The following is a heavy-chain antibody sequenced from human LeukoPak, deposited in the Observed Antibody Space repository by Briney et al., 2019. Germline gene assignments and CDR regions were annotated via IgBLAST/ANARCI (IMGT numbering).Heavy chain of an antibody. CDR1: GGSFSGYY. CDR2: INHSGST. J-gene: IGHJ4*02. V-gene: IGHV4-34*01. CDR3: ARGYSSSRPLFDY. Sequence: SETLSLTCAVYGGSFSGYYGSWIRQPPGKGLEWIGEINHSGSTNYNPSLKSRVTISVDTSKNQFSLKLSSVTAADTAVYYCARGYSSSRPLFDYWGQGTLVTVSS. D-gene: IGHD6-13*01.